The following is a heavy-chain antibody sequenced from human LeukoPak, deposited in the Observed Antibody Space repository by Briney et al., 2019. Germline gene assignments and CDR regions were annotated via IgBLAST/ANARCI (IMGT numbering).Heavy chain of an antibody. CDR2: ITSGSSYI. J-gene: IGHJ4*02. CDR3: ARDTRGFSGRYPFDY. D-gene: IGHD2-2*01. V-gene: IGHV3-21*01. CDR1: GFTFSSYS. Sequence: PGGSLRLSCAASGFTFSSYSMNWVRQAPGKGLEWVSSITSGSSYIYYADSVKGRFTISRENAKNSLYLKMNSLRAEDTAVYYCARDTRGFSGRYPFDYWGQGTLVTVSS.